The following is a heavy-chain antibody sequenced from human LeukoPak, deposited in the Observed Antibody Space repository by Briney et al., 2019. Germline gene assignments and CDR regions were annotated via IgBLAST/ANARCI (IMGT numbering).Heavy chain of an antibody. J-gene: IGHJ4*02. D-gene: IGHD2-21*02. CDR1: GFTFSSYG. CDR3: AKSVPNVVVTAPSDY. CDR2: IWYDGSNK. Sequence: GGSLRLSCAASGFTFSSYGMHWVRQAPGKGLEWVAVIWYDGSNKYYADSVKGRFTISRDNSKNTLYLQMNSLRAEDTAVYYCAKSVPNVVVTAPSDYWGQGTLVTVSS. V-gene: IGHV3-33*06.